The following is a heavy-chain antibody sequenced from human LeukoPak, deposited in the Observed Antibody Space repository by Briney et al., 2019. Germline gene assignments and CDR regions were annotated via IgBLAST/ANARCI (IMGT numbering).Heavy chain of an antibody. V-gene: IGHV3-11*04. Sequence: GGSLRLSCAASGFTFSDYYMNWIRQAPGKGLEWVSYISSSGSTIYYADSVKGRFTISRDNAKKSLYLQMNSLRADDTAVYYCATVPGGSSWHLFDYWGQGTLVTVSS. J-gene: IGHJ4*02. CDR1: GFTFSDYY. CDR2: ISSSGSTI. CDR3: ATVPGGSSWHLFDY. D-gene: IGHD6-13*01.